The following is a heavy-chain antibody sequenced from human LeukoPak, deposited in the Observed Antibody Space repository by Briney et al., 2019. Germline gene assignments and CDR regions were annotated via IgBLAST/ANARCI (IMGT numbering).Heavy chain of an antibody. D-gene: IGHD3-10*01. J-gene: IGHJ5*02. CDR1: GFTFSSYG. V-gene: IGHV3-33*01. Sequence: GGSLRLSCAASGFTFSSYGMHWVRQAPGKGLDWVAVIWYDGSNKYYADSVKGRSTISRDNSKNTLYLQMNSLRAEDTAVYYCARDLGYYGSGSYYNESAWFDPWGQGTLVTVSS. CDR2: IWYDGSNK. CDR3: ARDLGYYGSGSYYNESAWFDP.